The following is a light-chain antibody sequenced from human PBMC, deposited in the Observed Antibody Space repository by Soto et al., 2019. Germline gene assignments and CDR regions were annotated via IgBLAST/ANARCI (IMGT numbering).Light chain of an antibody. J-gene: IGKJ2*01. CDR1: QSISSN. V-gene: IGKV3-15*01. CDR3: QQYNNWPPYT. Sequence: EIVMTQSPATLSVSPGERATLSCRASQSISSNLAWYQQKPGQAPRLLIYGATTRATGIPARFSGSGSGTDFTLTISRLQSEDFAVYYCQQYNNWPPYTFGQGTKVDIK. CDR2: GAT.